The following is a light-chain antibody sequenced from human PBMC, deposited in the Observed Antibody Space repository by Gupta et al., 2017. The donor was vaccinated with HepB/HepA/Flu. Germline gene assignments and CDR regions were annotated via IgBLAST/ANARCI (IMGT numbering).Light chain of an antibody. CDR3: QQSYSTPPIT. V-gene: IGKV1-39*01. CDR2: AAS. Sequence: DIQMTPSPFSLSASVGDRVTITCRASQSISSYLNWYQQKPGKAPKLLIYAASSLQSGVPSRFSGSGSGTDFTLTISSLQPEDFATYYCQQSYSTPPITFGQGTRLEIK. CDR1: QSISSY. J-gene: IGKJ5*01.